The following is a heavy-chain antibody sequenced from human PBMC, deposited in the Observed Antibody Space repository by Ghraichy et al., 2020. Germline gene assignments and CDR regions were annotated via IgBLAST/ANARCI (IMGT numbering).Heavy chain of an antibody. CDR2: VYYNGST. V-gene: IGHV4-59*01. Sequence: SQTLSLTCTVSGGTINTYNWNWIRQPPGRGLEYIGFVYYNGSTKYNPSLRDRVTISVDTSKNHFSLKLRSVSAADTAVYYCARDPWNSGYFDYWGQGSLVLLSS. J-gene: IGHJ4*02. D-gene: IGHD1-7*01. CDR1: GGTINTYN. CDR3: ARDPWNSGYFDY.